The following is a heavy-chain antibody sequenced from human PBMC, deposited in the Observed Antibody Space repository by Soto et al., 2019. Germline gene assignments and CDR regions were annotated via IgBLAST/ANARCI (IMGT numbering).Heavy chain of an antibody. CDR1: GYTYTSNY. CDR3: ARDGGEWGYDYDY. J-gene: IGHJ4*02. Sequence: TSVKVSCKESGYTYTSNYRHWVRQAPGQGLEWMGWINAGNGNTKYSQKFQGRVTITRDTSASTAYMELSSLRSEDTAVYYCARDGGEWGYDYDYWRKGTLVIVSS. CDR2: INAGNGNT. D-gene: IGHD5-12*01. V-gene: IGHV1-3*01.